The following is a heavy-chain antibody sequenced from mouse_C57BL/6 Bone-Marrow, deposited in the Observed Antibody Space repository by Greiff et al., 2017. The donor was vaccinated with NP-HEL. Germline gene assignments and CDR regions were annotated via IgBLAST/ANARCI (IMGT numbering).Heavy chain of an antibody. CDR1: GFSLTSYG. V-gene: IGHV2-6*01. J-gene: IGHJ2*01. CDR3: ARYSNYGYFDY. D-gene: IGHD2-5*01. CDR2: IWGVGST. Sequence: VKVVESGPGLVAPSQSLSITCTVSGFSLTSYGVDWVRQSPGKGLEWLGVIWGVGSTNYNSALKSRLSISKDNSKSQVFLKMNSLQTDDTAMYYCARYSNYGYFDYWGQGTTLTVSS.